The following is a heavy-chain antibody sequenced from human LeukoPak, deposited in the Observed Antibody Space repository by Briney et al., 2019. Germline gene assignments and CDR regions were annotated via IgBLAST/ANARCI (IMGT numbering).Heavy chain of an antibody. V-gene: IGHV3-74*01. CDR1: GFTFSSSW. D-gene: IGHD3-22*01. J-gene: IGHJ5*01. CDR3: AGESHYQGSSGYGKAPYIDS. Sequence: GGSLRLSCAASGFTFSSSWMHWVRQAPGKGLLWVSRINSDGTSITYANSVNGRFTISRDKAKNTLYLQMASLRAEVTAVYYCAGESHYQGSSGYGKAPYIDSWGQGTLVTVSS. CDR2: INSDGTSI.